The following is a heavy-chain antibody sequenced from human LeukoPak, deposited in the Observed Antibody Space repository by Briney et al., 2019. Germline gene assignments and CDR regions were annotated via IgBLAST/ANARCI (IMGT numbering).Heavy chain of an antibody. CDR3: ARDRAATGDYYFDY. CDR2: IWYDGSNK. CDR1: GFTFSNYG. Sequence: GGSLRLSCAASGFTFSNYGMHWVRQAPGKGLEWVAVIWYDGSNKYYVDSVKGRFTISRDNAKNSLYLQMNSLRDEDTAVYYCARDRAATGDYYFDYWGQGTLVTVSS. J-gene: IGHJ4*02. V-gene: IGHV3-33*01. D-gene: IGHD7-27*01.